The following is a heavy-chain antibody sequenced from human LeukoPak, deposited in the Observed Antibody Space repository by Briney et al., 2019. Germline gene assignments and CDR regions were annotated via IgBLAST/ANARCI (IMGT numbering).Heavy chain of an antibody. CDR2: ICGSGSAGGNI. D-gene: IGHD2-21*01. V-gene: IGHV3-48*02. J-gene: IGHJ6*03. CDR1: GFRFSGFG. CDR3: ARAPTPYFTYYMDV. Sequence: GGPLTLFCAPSGFRFSGFGMNWLRQAPGKGLEGISYICGSGSAGGNIYYAVSVKGRFTVSRDNAKDSLFLQMNSLQDADTAVYYCARAPTPYFTYYMDVWGKGTTVTVSS.